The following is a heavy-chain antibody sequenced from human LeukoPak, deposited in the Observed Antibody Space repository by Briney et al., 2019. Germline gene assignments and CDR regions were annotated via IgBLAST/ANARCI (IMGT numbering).Heavy chain of an antibody. Sequence: GGSLRLSCAASGFTFSSYAMSWVRQAPGKGLEWVSAVSGSGGSTYYADSVKGRFIISRDNSKNTPYLQMNSLRAEHTAVYYCAKDPDNSSWYGGDYWGQGTLVTVSS. CDR1: GFTFSSYA. CDR2: VSGSGGST. CDR3: AKDPDNSSWYGGDY. V-gene: IGHV3-23*01. D-gene: IGHD6-13*01. J-gene: IGHJ4*02.